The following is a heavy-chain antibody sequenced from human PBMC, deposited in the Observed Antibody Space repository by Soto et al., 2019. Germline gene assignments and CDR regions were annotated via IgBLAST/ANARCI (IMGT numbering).Heavy chain of an antibody. CDR2: IIPIFGTA. Sequence: SSVKVSCKDSGGTFSSYAIRWVRQAPGQGLERMGGIIPIFGTANYAQKFQGRVTITADESTSTAYMELSSLRSEDTAVYYCAIDVLFAYYYDSSGYYSDYWGQGTLVTVSS. J-gene: IGHJ4*02. D-gene: IGHD3-22*01. V-gene: IGHV1-69*13. CDR3: AIDVLFAYYYDSSGYYSDY. CDR1: GGTFSSYA.